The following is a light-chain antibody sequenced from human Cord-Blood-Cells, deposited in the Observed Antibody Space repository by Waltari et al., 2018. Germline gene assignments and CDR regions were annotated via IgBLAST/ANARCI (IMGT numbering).Light chain of an antibody. CDR2: QDS. Sequence: SYELTQPPSVSVSPGQTASITCSGDKLGDKYACWYQQKPGQSPVLVIYQDSKRPSGIPERFSGSNSGNTATLTISGTQAMDEADYYCQAWDSSTYAVFGGDTQLTVL. CDR3: QAWDSSTYAV. J-gene: IGLJ7*01. CDR1: KLGDKY. V-gene: IGLV3-1*01.